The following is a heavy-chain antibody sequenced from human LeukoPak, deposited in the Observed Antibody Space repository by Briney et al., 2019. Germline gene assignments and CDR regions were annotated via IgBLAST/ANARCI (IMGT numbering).Heavy chain of an antibody. CDR1: GGSISSYY. D-gene: IGHD7-27*01. Sequence: SETLSLTCTVSGGSISSYYWSWIRQPAGKGLEWIGRIYSSGSTNYNSSPKSRVSMSVDTSKNQFSLRLSSVTAADTAVYFCARDPGEWGQGTLVTVSS. CDR3: ARDPGE. V-gene: IGHV4-4*07. CDR2: IYSSGST. J-gene: IGHJ4*02.